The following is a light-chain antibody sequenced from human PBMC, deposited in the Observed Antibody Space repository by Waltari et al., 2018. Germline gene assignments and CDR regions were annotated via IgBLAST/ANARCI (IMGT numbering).Light chain of an antibody. CDR2: DAS. V-gene: IGKV3-11*01. J-gene: IGKJ4*01. CDR1: QSVSNY. CDR3: QQRSNWPPLT. Sequence: EIVLTQSPATLSLSPGERATLSCRASQSVSNYLAWYQQKPGQAPRLLIYDASNRATGIPARFRGSGSGTDFTLTISSLEPEDFAVYYCQQRSNWPPLTFGGGTKVEMK.